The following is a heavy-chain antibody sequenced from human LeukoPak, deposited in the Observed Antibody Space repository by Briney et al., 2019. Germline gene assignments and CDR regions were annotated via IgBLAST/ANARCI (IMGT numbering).Heavy chain of an antibody. Sequence: ASVKVSCKASGYTFTGYYMHWVRQAPGQGLEWMRWINAYSGGTNYAQKFQGRVTMTRDTSISTAYMELSSLRSDDTAVYFCARGDPRSLESNANDFWGQGTLVTVSS. CDR3: ARGDPRSLESNANDF. CDR1: GYTFTGYY. V-gene: IGHV1-2*02. D-gene: IGHD3-3*01. J-gene: IGHJ4*02. CDR2: INAYSGGT.